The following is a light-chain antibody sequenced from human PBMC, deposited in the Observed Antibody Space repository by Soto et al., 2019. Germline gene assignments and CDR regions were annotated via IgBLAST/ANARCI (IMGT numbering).Light chain of an antibody. J-gene: IGKJ4*01. CDR1: QSVSNN. CDR2: DAS. CDR3: QQYNDWPLT. V-gene: IGKV3D-15*01. Sequence: EIVLTQSPGTLSLSPGERATLSCRASQSVSNNYLAWYQLKPGQAPRLLIYDASNRATGIPGRFSGSGSGTEFTLTISSLQSEDFAVYYCQQYNDWPLTFGGGTKVDIK.